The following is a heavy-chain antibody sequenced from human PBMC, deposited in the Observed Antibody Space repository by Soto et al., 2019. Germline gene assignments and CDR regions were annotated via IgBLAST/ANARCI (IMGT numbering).Heavy chain of an antibody. CDR3: ARRVGSGSFFGFDP. CDR1: GFTFDAHA. D-gene: IGHD3-10*01. V-gene: IGHV3-9*01. Sequence: EVQLVESGGGLVQPGRSLRLSCEGSGFTFDAHAMHWVRQRPGKGLEWVSGISWHSATKDYADSVRGRFFISRDNIKSLVFLDMNSLRPEDTALYFCARRVGSGSFFGFDPWGPGTLVTVSS. CDR2: ISWHSATK. J-gene: IGHJ5*02.